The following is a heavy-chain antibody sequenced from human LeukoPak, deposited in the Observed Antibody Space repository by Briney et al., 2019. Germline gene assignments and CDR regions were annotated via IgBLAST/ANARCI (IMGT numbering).Heavy chain of an antibody. V-gene: IGHV3-48*02. CDR1: GFTLNSYS. J-gene: IGHJ4*02. CDR3: ARDYAWAFDY. Sequence: TGGSLRLSCTASGFTLNSYSLNWVRQAPGKGLEWISYISGDTSNIQYADSVRGRFTISRDNAKNSLYLQMNSLRDDDTAVYYCARDYAWAFDYWGQGTLVTVSS. D-gene: IGHD3-16*01. CDR2: ISGDTSNI.